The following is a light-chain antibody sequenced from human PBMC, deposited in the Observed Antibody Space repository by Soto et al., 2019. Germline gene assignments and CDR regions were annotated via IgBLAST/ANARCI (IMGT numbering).Light chain of an antibody. Sequence: QSALTQPPSVSATPGQTVTISCSGSNSSIGNNCVSWYQQLPGTAPKLLIYDNNKRPSEIPDRFSGSKSGTSATLGITGLQTGDEADYYCGTWDSSLSAGVFGTGTKVTVL. CDR3: GTWDSSLSAGV. CDR1: NSSIGNNC. J-gene: IGLJ1*01. V-gene: IGLV1-51*01. CDR2: DNN.